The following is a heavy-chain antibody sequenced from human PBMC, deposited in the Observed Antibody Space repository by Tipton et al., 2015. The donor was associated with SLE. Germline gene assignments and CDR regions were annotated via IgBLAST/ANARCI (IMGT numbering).Heavy chain of an antibody. V-gene: IGHV4-4*07. J-gene: IGHJ4*02. Sequence: TLSLTCTVSGGAISTFYWSWIRQAAGKGLEWIGRIYSSGRTNYNPSLKSRVTMSVDTSRKQFSLKLTSVTAADTAVYYCMGRSSSGLRDFDSWGQGTLVTISS. CDR2: IYSSGRT. D-gene: IGHD6-19*01. CDR1: GGAISTFY. CDR3: MGRSSSGLRDFDS.